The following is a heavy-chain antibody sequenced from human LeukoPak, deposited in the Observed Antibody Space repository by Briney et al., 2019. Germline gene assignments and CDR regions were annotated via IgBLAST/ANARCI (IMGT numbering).Heavy chain of an antibody. V-gene: IGHV3-21*05. CDR1: GFTFSSYS. CDR2: ISSSSSYI. CDR3: ARGGVVPAAIPYYYYYYMDV. J-gene: IGHJ6*03. Sequence: NPGGSLRLSCVASGFTFSSYSINWVRQAPGKGLEWVSYISSSSSYIYYAESVKGRFTISRDNAKNSLYLQMNSLRAEDTAVYYCARGGVVPAAIPYYYYYYMDVWGKGTTVTVSS. D-gene: IGHD2-2*02.